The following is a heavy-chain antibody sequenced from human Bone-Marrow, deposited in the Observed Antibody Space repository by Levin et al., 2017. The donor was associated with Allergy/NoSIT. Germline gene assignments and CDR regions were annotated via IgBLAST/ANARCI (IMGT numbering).Heavy chain of an antibody. V-gene: IGHV1-46*01. J-gene: IGHJ4*02. Sequence: ASVKVSCKASGYTFSASFMHWVRQAPGQGLEWMGIVSPSDGVTSKAQKFQGRVTMASDTPPNTVYMELSSLTSDDTGVYYCARDAPYYPDSTGLYYPFDYWGQGTLVTVSS. CDR1: GYTFSASF. D-gene: IGHD3-22*01. CDR2: VSPSDGVT. CDR3: ARDAPYYPDSTGLYYPFDY.